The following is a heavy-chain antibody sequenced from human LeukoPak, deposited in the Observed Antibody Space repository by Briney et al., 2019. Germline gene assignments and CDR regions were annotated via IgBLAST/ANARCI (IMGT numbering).Heavy chain of an antibody. D-gene: IGHD6-19*01. CDR2: IYYSGST. V-gene: IGHV4-59*01. CDR3: ARRIAVAGTPTFDY. CDR1: GGSISSYY. J-gene: IGHJ4*02. Sequence: SETLSLTCTVSGGSISSYYWSWIRQPPGKGLEWIGYIYYSGSTNYNPSLKSRVTISVDTSKNQFSLQLSSVTAADTAVYDCARRIAVAGTPTFDYWGQGTLVTVSS.